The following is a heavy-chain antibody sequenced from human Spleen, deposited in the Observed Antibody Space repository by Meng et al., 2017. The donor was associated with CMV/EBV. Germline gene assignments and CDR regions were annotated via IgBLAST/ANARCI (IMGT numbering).Heavy chain of an antibody. CDR3: AKGDVAGGY. D-gene: IGHD3-10*02. CDR2: IRVSAIST. V-gene: IGHV3-23*01. CDR1: GFTFSSYA. J-gene: IGHJ4*02. Sequence: GESLKISCAASGFTFSSYAMSWVRQAPGKGLQWVSTIRVSAISTYYADSAKGRFTISRDNSKNTLYLQMNSLRAEDTAVYYCAKGDVAGGYWGQGTLVTVSS.